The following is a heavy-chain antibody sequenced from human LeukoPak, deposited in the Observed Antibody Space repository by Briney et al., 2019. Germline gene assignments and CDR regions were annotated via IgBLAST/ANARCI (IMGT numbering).Heavy chain of an antibody. D-gene: IGHD3-10*01. V-gene: IGHV3-72*01. CDR2: IRNKANSYTT. J-gene: IGHJ4*02. Sequence: PGGSLRLSRAASGFTFSDHYVDWVRQAPGKGLEWVGRIRNKANSYTTEYAASVKGRFTISRDDSNKSVYLQMNSLKTEDTAVYYCARDSGSLDYWGQGTQVTVSS. CDR1: GFTFSDHY. CDR3: ARDSGSLDY.